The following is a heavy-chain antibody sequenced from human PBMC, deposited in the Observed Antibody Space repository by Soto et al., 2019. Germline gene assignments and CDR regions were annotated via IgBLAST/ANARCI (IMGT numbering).Heavy chain of an antibody. CDR1: GYTFTSYG. CDR3: ARPEYYYDNSGYWFDP. Sequence: QVQLVQSGAEVKKPGASVKVSCNSSGYTFTSYGISWVRQAPGQGLEWMGCISAYNGNTNYAQKLQGRVTMTTDTSTSTAYTELRILRSDDTAVYYCARPEYYYDNSGYWFDPWGQGTLVTVSS. D-gene: IGHD3-22*01. V-gene: IGHV1-18*04. CDR2: ISAYNGNT. J-gene: IGHJ5*02.